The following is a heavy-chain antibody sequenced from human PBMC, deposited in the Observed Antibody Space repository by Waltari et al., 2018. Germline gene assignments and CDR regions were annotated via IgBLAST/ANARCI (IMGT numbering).Heavy chain of an antibody. D-gene: IGHD3-16*01. V-gene: IGHV4-31*03. Sequence: QVQLQESGPGLVKPSQTLSLTCTVSGGSISSRGYYWTWIRQHPGKGLEWIGYIYYRGDTNYTPSLDSRVTISADTPKNQFSLKLTSVTAADTAVYYCARGGGSRVLDYWGRGTLVSVSS. CDR2: IYYRGDT. CDR1: GGSISSRGYY. J-gene: IGHJ4*02. CDR3: ARGGGSRVLDY.